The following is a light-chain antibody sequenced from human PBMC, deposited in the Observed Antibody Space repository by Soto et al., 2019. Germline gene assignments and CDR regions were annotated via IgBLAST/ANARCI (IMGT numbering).Light chain of an antibody. CDR2: DTS. Sequence: EIVMTQSPATLSLSPGARATLSWRASQSISNKLAWYQHKPGQAPRLLIYDTSNRVAGIPDRFTGSGSGTDFTLTISRLKSEDFAVYYCQQYNIWRSISFGQGTRVEIK. CDR3: QQYNIWRSIS. J-gene: IGKJ5*01. V-gene: IGKV3-15*01. CDR1: QSISNK.